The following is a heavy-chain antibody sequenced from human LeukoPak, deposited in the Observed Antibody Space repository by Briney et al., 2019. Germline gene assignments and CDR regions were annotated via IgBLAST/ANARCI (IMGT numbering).Heavy chain of an antibody. J-gene: IGHJ6*02. CDR3: ARGGGRWLQLSVADYYGMDV. CDR1: GGTFSSYA. Sequence: ASVKVSRKASGGTFSSYAISWVRQAPGQGLEWMGRIIPVLGITNYAQKFQGRVTITADKSTSTADMELSSLRSEDTAVYYCARGGGRWLQLSVADYYGMDVWGRGTTVTVSS. D-gene: IGHD5-24*01. CDR2: IIPVLGIT. V-gene: IGHV1-69*04.